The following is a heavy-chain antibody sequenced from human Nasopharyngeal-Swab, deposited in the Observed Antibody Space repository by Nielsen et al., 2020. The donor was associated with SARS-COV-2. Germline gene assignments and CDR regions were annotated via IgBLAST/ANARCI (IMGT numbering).Heavy chain of an antibody. CDR2: ISVSSLTT. J-gene: IGHJ4*02. D-gene: IGHD2-2*01. V-gene: IGHV3-48*04. CDR1: GFPLKNYN. CDR3: ARWRGSTTWYFDY. Sequence: GESLKLSCAVSGFPLKNYNMIWVRQAPGKGLEWLSYISVSSLTTYYADSVKGRFTISRDNAKNTLYLHINSLRVEDTAVYYCARWRGSTTWYFDYWGQGTLVTVSS.